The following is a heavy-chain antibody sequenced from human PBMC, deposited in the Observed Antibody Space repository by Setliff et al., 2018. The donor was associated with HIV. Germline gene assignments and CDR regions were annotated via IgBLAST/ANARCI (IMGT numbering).Heavy chain of an antibody. Sequence: LSLNCTVSCGSISSYYWSWIRQSPGKGLEWIGYIYYSGSTNYNPSLKSRVTISVDTYKNQFSLKLRAVTAADTAVSYCPRVPSGYDLDYWGQGTLVTVSS. D-gene: IGHD5-12*01. V-gene: IGHV4-59*01. CDR2: IYYSGST. CDR1: CGSISSYY. J-gene: IGHJ4*02. CDR3: PRVPSGYDLDY.